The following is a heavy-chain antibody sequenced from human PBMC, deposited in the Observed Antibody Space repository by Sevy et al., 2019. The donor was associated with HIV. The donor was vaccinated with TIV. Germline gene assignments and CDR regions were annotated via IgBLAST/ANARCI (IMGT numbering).Heavy chain of an antibody. Sequence: GGSLRLSCAASGFTFSTYAMSGVRQAPGKGLEWVSTSSGSGGSTYYADSVKGRFTISRDNSKNTLYLQMNSLRPEDTAVYYCAKEFRYCSGGSCHSSYWYFDLWGRGTLVTVSS. CDR2: SSGSGGST. J-gene: IGHJ2*01. D-gene: IGHD2-15*01. CDR1: GFTFSTYA. CDR3: AKEFRYCSGGSCHSSYWYFDL. V-gene: IGHV3-23*01.